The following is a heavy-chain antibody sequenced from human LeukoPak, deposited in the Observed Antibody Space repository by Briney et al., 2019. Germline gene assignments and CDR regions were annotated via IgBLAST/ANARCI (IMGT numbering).Heavy chain of an antibody. CDR2: IYSGGST. CDR3: ATGGSGYDYPRFDY. V-gene: IGHV3-66*01. Sequence: SGGSLRLSCAASGFTVSSNYMSWVRQAPGKGLEWVSVIYSGGSTYYADSVKGRFTISRDNSKNTLYLQMNSLRAEDTAVYYCATGGSGYDYPRFDYWGQGTQVTVSS. D-gene: IGHD5-12*01. J-gene: IGHJ4*02. CDR1: GFTVSSNY.